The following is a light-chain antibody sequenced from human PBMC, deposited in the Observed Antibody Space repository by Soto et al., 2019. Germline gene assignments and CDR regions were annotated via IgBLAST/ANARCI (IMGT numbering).Light chain of an antibody. CDR1: TRALAGYNY. CDR3: TSFSSSTSLYV. J-gene: IGLJ1*01. Sequence: QSALTQPASVSGSLGQSITISCTGTTRALAGYNYISWYQQLPGKAPTLMIYQVTIRPSGISNRFSASKSGNTASLTISGLQAEDEADYYCTSFSSSTSLYVFGTGTKVTVL. CDR2: QVT. V-gene: IGLV2-14*01.